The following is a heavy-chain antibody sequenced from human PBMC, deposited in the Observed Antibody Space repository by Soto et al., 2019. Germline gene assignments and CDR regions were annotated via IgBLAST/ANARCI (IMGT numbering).Heavy chain of an antibody. J-gene: IGHJ5*02. CDR3: ARAYYDRSGYAVDP. CDR2: IYKGGSI. Sequence: PSETLSLTCRVADGSIRNDYWTWIRQPPGKGLEWIGYIYKGGSINYNPSLKSRVTISVDTSNNQFPLKLSSVTAADTAVYYCARAYYDRSGYAVDPWGQGTLVTVS. D-gene: IGHD3-22*01. V-gene: IGHV4-4*09. CDR1: DGSIRNDY.